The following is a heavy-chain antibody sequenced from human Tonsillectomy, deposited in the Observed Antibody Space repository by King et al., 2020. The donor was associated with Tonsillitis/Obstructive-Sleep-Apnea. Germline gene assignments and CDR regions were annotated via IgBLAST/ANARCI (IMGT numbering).Heavy chain of an antibody. D-gene: IGHD6-13*01. CDR2: IYYSGST. Sequence: VQLQESGPGLVKPSQTLSLTCTVSGGSISSGGYYWSWIRQHPGKGPEWIGYIYYSGSTYYNPSLKSLVTISVDTSKNQFSLKLSSVTAADTAVYFCARLVAAAGSSWFDPWGQGTLVTVSS. V-gene: IGHV4-31*01. J-gene: IGHJ5*02. CDR1: GGSISSGGYY. CDR3: ARLVAAAGSSWFDP.